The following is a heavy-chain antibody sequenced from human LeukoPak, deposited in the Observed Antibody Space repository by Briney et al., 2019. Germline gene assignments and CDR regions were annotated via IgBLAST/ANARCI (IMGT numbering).Heavy chain of an antibody. Sequence: ASVKVSCKASGYTFTSYDINWLRQATGQGLEWMGWMNPNSGNTGYAQKFQGRVTMTRNTSISTAYMELSSLRSEDTAVYYCARMGGSRLLWRFDPWGQGTLVTVSS. CDR3: ARMGGSRLLWRFDP. CDR1: GYTFTSYD. V-gene: IGHV1-8*01. D-gene: IGHD2-21*01. J-gene: IGHJ5*02. CDR2: MNPNSGNT.